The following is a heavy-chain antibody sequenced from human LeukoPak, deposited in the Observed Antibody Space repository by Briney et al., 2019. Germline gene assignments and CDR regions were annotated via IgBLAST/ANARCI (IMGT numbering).Heavy chain of an antibody. CDR2: IYSGGST. V-gene: IGHV3-66*02. CDR3: AKGAFDI. Sequence: IYSGGSTYYAESVKGRFTISRDNSKNTLYLQMNSLRAEDTAVYYCAKGAFDIWGQGTMVTVSS. J-gene: IGHJ3*02.